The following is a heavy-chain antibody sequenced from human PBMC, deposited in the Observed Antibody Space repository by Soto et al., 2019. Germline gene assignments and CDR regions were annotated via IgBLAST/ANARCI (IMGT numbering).Heavy chain of an antibody. CDR1: GFTFSSYA. CDR2: ISDDGDST. Sequence: GGSLRLSCAASGFTFSSYAMSWVRQAPGKGLEWVSSISDDGDSTYYADSVKGRFTISRDNFKNTLYLQVNSLRAEDAAVYYCAKVFHYYYYGMDVWGQGTTVTVSS. V-gene: IGHV3-23*01. J-gene: IGHJ6*02. CDR3: AKVFHYYYYGMDV.